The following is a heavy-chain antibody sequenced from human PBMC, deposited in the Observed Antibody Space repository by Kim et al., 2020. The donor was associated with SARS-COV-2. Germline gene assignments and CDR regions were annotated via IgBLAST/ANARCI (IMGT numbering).Heavy chain of an antibody. V-gene: IGHV3-21*01. CDR3: ARAIAAAFDY. Sequence: ADSVQGGFTTSRDNAKNSLYLQMNSLRAEDTAVYYCARAIAAAFDYWGQGTLVTVSS. D-gene: IGHD6-13*01. J-gene: IGHJ4*02.